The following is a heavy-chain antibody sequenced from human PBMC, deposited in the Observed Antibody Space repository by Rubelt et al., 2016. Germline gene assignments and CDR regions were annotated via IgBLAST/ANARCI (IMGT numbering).Heavy chain of an antibody. D-gene: IGHD3/OR15-3a*01. V-gene: IGHV3-33*01. CDR2: IWYDGSNK. Sequence: GGGVVQPGRSLRLSCAASGFTFSSCGMHWVRQAPGKGLEWVAVIWYDGSNKYYADSVKGRFTISRDNSKNTLYLQMNSLRVDDTAVYYCARAAGGGVNFVYSNWFFDLWGRGTLVSVSS. CDR3: ARAAGGGVNFVYSNWFFDL. J-gene: IGHJ2*01. CDR1: GFTFSSCG.